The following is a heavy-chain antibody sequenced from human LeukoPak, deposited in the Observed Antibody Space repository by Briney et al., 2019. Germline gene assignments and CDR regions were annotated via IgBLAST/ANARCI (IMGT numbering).Heavy chain of an antibody. CDR1: GGTFSSYA. CDR2: IIPIFGTA. V-gene: IGHV1-69*05. CDR3: ARAHVDYYDSSGLGYFDY. Sequence: ASVKVSCKASGGTFSSYAISWVRQAPGQGLEWMGGIIPIFGTANYAQKFQGRVTITTDESTSTAYMELSSLRSEDTAVYYCARAHVDYYDSSGLGYFDYWGQGTLVTVSS. J-gene: IGHJ4*02. D-gene: IGHD3-22*01.